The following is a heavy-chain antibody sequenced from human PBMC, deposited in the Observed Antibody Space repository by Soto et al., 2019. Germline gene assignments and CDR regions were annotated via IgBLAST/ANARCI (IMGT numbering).Heavy chain of an antibody. Sequence: QVQLQESGPGLVKPSQTLSLTCTVSGGSISSGGYYWSWIRQHPGKGLEWFGYIYYSGSTYYNPSVKSRATKSVDTSKNQFSLKLSSVTAADTAAYYWARAVDTSSWYRVDYWGQGTLVTVSS. CDR3: ARAVDTSSWYRVDY. J-gene: IGHJ4*02. CDR1: GGSISSGGYY. CDR2: IYYSGST. V-gene: IGHV4-31*03. D-gene: IGHD6-13*01.